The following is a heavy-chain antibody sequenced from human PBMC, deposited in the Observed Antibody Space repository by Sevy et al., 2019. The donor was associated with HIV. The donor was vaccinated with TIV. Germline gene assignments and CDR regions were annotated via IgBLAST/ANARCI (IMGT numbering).Heavy chain of an antibody. CDR2: IKEDGSEE. CDR1: GFIFNSYA. D-gene: IGHD5-12*01. J-gene: IGHJ4*02. V-gene: IGHV3-7*01. Sequence: GGSLRLSCAASGFIFNSYAMSWVRQAPGKGLEWVANIKEDGSEENYVDSVKGRFTISRDNAKNSVYLEMNSLRVEDTAVYFCASEYSFAAFFDYWGQGTRVTVSS. CDR3: ASEYSFAAFFDY.